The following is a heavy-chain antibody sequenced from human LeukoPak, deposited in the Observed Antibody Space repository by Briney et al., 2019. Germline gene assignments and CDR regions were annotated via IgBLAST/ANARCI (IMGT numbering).Heavy chain of an antibody. J-gene: IGHJ5*02. CDR1: GFTFSSYA. V-gene: IGHV3-23*01. Sequence: GGSLRLSCAASGFTFSSYAMSWVRQAPGKGLEWVSAISGSGDSTYYTDSVKGRFTISRDNSKNTLNLQMNSLRAEDTAVYYCAKDSTVTTGSNWFDPWGQGTLVTVSS. CDR3: AKDSTVTTGSNWFDP. D-gene: IGHD4-11*01. CDR2: ISGSGDST.